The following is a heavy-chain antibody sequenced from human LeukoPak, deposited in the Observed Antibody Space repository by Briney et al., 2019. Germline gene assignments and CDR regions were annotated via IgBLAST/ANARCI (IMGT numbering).Heavy chain of an antibody. D-gene: IGHD6-13*01. J-gene: IGHJ6*03. Sequence: SVKVSCKGSGGTFSSYAISWVRQAPGQGLEWMGGIIPIFGAANYAQKFQGRVTITADKSTSTAYMELSSLRSEDTAVYYCARGEYSSSWYTGWSYYYYYMDVWGKGTTVTVPS. V-gene: IGHV1-69*06. CDR3: ARGEYSSSWYTGWSYYYYYMDV. CDR1: GGTFSSYA. CDR2: IIPIFGAA.